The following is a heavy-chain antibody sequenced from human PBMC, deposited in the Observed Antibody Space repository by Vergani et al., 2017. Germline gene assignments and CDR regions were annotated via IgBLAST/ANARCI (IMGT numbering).Heavy chain of an antibody. CDR1: GGSISSHY. D-gene: IGHD5-12*01. V-gene: IGHV4-59*11. CDR2: IYYSGST. CDR3: ARCILVRCGYGRYYYDDGMVV. J-gene: IGHJ6*02. Sequence: QVQLQESGPGLVKPSETLSLTCTVSGGSISSHYWSWIRQPPGKGLEWIGDIYYSGSTNYNPSLKSGVTISVDTTKNQFSRKLSSVTAADTAVYYCARCILVRCGYGRYYYDDGMVVWGQGP.